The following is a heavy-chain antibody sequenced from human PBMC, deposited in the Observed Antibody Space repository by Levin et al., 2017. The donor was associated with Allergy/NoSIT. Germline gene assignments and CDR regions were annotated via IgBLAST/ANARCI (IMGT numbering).Heavy chain of an antibody. CDR1: GFTFSSYD. J-gene: IGHJ6*02. CDR3: ARESGSYGMDV. Sequence: PGGSLRLSCAASGFTFSSYDMHWVRQATGKGLEWVSAIGTAGDTYYPGSVKGRFTISRENAKNSLYLQMNSLRAGDTAVYYCARESGSYGMDVWGQGTTVTVSS. V-gene: IGHV3-13*01. D-gene: IGHD1-26*01. CDR2: IGTAGDT.